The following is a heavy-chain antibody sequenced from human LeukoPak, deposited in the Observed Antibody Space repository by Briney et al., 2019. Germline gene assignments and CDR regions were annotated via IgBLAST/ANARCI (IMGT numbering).Heavy chain of an antibody. D-gene: IGHD4-11*01. CDR1: GFTFSSYS. CDR2: ISGSGGST. Sequence: GGSLRLSCAASGFTFSSYSMNWVRQAPGKGLEWVSAISGSGGSTYYADSVKGRFTISRDNSKNTLYLQMNSLRAEDTAVYYCAKDLGDSNYYYYYGMDVWGQGTTVTVSS. CDR3: AKDLGDSNYYYYYGMDV. J-gene: IGHJ6*02. V-gene: IGHV3-23*01.